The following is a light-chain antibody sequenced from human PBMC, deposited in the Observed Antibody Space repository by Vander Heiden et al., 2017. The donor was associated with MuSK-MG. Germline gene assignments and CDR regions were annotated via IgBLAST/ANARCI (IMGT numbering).Light chain of an antibody. CDR2: VGS. CDR1: RSYAGGYNY. Sequence: QSARTPPASVSGSPGQSLTIPCTRTRSYAGGYNYVSWFQQHPGKAPKLRMVVGSNRPAGVSNRFSCSKSGNTASPTMSGLQTEDEAEDDCYSYTNSTTPAYVFGTGTRVTVL. J-gene: IGLJ1*01. CDR3: YSYTNSTTPAYV. V-gene: IGLV2-14*01.